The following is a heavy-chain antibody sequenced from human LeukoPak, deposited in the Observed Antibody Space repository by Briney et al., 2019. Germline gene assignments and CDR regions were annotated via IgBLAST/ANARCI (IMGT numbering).Heavy chain of an antibody. CDR2: ISHSGST. Sequence: MASETLSLTCAVYGGSFSGYYWSWIRQPPGKGLEWIGEISHSGSTNYNPSLKSRVTISVDTSKNQFSLKLSSVTAADTAVYYCARGVTMTTVTNTSTYYFDYWGQGTLVTVSS. V-gene: IGHV4-34*01. J-gene: IGHJ4*02. D-gene: IGHD4-17*01. CDR3: ARGVTMTTVTNTSTYYFDY. CDR1: GGSFSGYY.